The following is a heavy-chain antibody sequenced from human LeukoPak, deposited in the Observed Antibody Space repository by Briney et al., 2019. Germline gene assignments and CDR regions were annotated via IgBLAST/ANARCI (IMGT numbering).Heavy chain of an antibody. J-gene: IGHJ4*02. D-gene: IGHD2-21*01. CDR3: ARQYCGGTYCPFHY. CDR2: INHSSEST. Sequence: SETLSLTCAVSGYSINSNYYWGWIRQPPGKGLEWIGSINHSSESTYYNPSLESRVTISVDTSKNQLSMKLSSVTAADTAVYYCARQYCGGTYCPFHYWGQGTLVTVSS. CDR1: GYSINSNYY. V-gene: IGHV4-38-2*01.